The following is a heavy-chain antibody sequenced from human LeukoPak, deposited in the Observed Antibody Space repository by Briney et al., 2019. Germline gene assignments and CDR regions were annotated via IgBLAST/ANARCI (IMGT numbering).Heavy chain of an antibody. CDR3: AREAGSYHPATLGWSLDY. CDR2: IDHSGST. D-gene: IGHD1-26*01. CDR1: GYSISSGYY. Sequence: NSSETLSLTCTVSGYSISSGYYWGWIRQPPGKGLEWTGSIDHSGSTYYNPSLKSRVTISVDTSKNQFSLKLSSVTAADTAVYYCAREAGSYHPATLGWSLDYWGQGTLVTVSS. V-gene: IGHV4-38-2*02. J-gene: IGHJ4*02.